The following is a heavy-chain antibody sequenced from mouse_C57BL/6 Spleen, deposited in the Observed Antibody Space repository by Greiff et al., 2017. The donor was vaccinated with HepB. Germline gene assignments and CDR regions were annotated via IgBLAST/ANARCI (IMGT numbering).Heavy chain of an antibody. CDR3: AREYGNY. D-gene: IGHD2-10*02. J-gene: IGHJ2*01. Sequence: EVKLQQSGPELVKPGASVKISCKASGYTFTDYYMNWVKQSHGKSLEWIGDINPNNGGTSYNQKFKGKATLTVDKSSSTAYMELRSLTSEDSAVYYCAREYGNYWGQGTTLTVSS. V-gene: IGHV1-26*01. CDR2: INPNNGGT. CDR1: GYTFTDYY.